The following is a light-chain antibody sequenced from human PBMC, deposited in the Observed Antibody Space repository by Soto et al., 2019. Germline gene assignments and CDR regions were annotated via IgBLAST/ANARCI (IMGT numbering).Light chain of an antibody. CDR2: GAS. CDR3: QQYNNWPPWT. J-gene: IGKJ1*01. CDR1: QSVGSN. V-gene: IGKV3-15*01. Sequence: EIVLTQSPATLSSFPGDRVTLSCRASQSVGSNLAWYQQKPGQAPRLLIYGASTRATGIPARFSGSGSGTEFTLTISSLQSEDFAVYYCQQYNNWPPWTFGQGTKVDIK.